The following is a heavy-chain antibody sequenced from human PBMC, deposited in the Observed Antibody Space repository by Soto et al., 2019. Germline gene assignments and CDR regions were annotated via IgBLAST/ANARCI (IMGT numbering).Heavy chain of an antibody. D-gene: IGHD3-10*01. Sequence: EVQLVESGGGLVKPGQSLRLSCTASGFNFSADGMSWVRQAPGKGLEWVSSITFSSLYIYYAESVRGRFVISRDDSKNSLLLQMDSLKTEDTAFYYCARSGDVAVGWFDTWGQGTQVTVSS. V-gene: IGHV3-21*02. CDR2: ITFSSLYI. CDR3: ARSGDVAVGWFDT. J-gene: IGHJ5*02. CDR1: GFNFSADG.